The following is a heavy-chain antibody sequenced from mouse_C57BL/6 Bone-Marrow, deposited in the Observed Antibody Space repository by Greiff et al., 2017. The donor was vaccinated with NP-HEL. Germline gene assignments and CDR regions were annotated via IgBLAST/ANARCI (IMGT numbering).Heavy chain of an antibody. Sequence: EVKLMESGGGLVQSGRSLRLSCATSGFTFSDFYMEWVRQAPGKGLEWIAASRNKANDYTTEYSASVKGRFIVSRDTSQSILYLQMNALRAEDTAIYYCARESNYVPGYFDVWGTGTTVTVSS. V-gene: IGHV7-1*01. CDR3: ARESNYVPGYFDV. J-gene: IGHJ1*03. D-gene: IGHD2-5*01. CDR2: SRNKANDYTT. CDR1: GFTFSDFY.